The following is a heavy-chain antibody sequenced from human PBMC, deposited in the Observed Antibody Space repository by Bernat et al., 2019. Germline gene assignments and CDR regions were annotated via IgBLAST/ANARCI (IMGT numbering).Heavy chain of an antibody. D-gene: IGHD2-2*01. CDR2: IWYDGSNS. V-gene: IGHV3-33*03. Sequence: QVHLVESGGGVVQPQMSLRLSCAASGFTFSSYGMHWVRQAPGKGLEWVAVIWYDGSNSYYADSVKGRFTISRGNSKNTLYLQMNSLRGEDTAVYYCEKDAGNCSSLNWNAGGHPNNWFDPWGQGTLVTVSS. CDR1: GFTFSSYG. CDR3: EKDAGNCSSLNWNAGGHPNNWFDP. J-gene: IGHJ5*02.